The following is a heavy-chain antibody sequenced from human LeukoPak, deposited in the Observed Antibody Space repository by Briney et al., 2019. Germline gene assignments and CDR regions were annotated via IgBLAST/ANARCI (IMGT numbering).Heavy chain of an antibody. CDR1: GFAFSSYN. V-gene: IGHV3-21*06. CDR2: ISTTSTYI. CDR3: ARAGTCSSTRCDGGIEY. Sequence: KPAGSLRLSCAASGFAFSSYNMNWVRQATGKGLEWVSFISTTSTYIYYADSVKGRFTVSRDNSKNLLYLQMDSLRVEDTAVYYCARAGTCSSTRCDGGIEYWGQGTLVTVSS. J-gene: IGHJ4*02. D-gene: IGHD2-2*01.